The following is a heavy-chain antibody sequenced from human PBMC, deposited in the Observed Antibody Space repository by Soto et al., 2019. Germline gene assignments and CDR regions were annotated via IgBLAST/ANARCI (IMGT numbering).Heavy chain of an antibody. CDR3: ATYYDFWSGYSPHYYYMDV. CDR2: IYYSGST. D-gene: IGHD3-3*01. V-gene: IGHV4-59*01. Sequence: TSETLSLTCTVSGGSISSYCWSWIRQPPGKGLEWIGYIYYSGSTNYNPSLKSRVTISVDTSKNQFSLKLSSVTAADTAVYYCATYYDFWSGYSPHYYYMDVWGKGTTVTVSS. J-gene: IGHJ6*03. CDR1: GGSISSYC.